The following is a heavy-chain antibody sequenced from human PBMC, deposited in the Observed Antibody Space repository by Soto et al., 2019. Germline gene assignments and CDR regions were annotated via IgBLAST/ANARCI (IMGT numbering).Heavy chain of an antibody. V-gene: IGHV1-69*01. CDR1: GGTFSNFA. CDR2: IIPIFDAA. Sequence: QVQLVQSGAEVKKPGSSVEVSCKASGGTFSNFAINWVRQAPGQGLEWMGGIIPIFDAANYAQNFRGRVTITADESTSAADMELSGLRSEDTAMYYCARKAESYGFDIWGQGTLVTVSS. CDR3: ARKAESYGFDI. J-gene: IGHJ3*02.